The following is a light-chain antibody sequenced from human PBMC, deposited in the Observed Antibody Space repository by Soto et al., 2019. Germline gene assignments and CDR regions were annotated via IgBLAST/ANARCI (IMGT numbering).Light chain of an antibody. CDR2: SNN. CDR3: AAWDDSLHGVV. J-gene: IGLJ2*01. CDR1: SSKIGSNT. V-gene: IGLV1-44*01. Sequence: QSVLTQPPSASGTPGQRVTISCSGSSSKIGSNTVNWYQQLPGTAPKLLIYSNNQRPSGVPDRFSGSKSGTSASLAISGLQSDDEADYYCAAWDDSLHGVVFGGGTKVTVL.